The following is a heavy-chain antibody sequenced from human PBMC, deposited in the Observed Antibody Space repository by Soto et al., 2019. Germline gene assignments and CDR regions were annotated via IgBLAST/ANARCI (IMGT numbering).Heavy chain of an antibody. V-gene: IGHV3-23*01. Sequence: PGGSLRLFCAASGFFFSSYAMSWVRQAPGKGLEWVSGVGGSGGYTSNADSVKGRFTISRDNSKNTLYLQMESLTVEDTAVYFCAKDAAMVSSTFNYFDFWGQGTLVTVSS. CDR3: AKDAAMVSSTFNYFDF. CDR2: VGGSGGYT. J-gene: IGHJ4*02. D-gene: IGHD6-13*01. CDR1: GFFFSSYA.